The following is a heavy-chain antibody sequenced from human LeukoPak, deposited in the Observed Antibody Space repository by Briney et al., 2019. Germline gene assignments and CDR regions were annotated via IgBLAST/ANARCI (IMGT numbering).Heavy chain of an antibody. CDR2: MNPNSGNT. J-gene: IGHJ4*02. D-gene: IGHD1-26*01. CDR3: AREPIVGATTSFDY. V-gene: IGHV1-8*03. CDR1: GYTFTSYD. Sequence: ASVKVSCKASGYTFTSYDINWVRQATGQGLEWMGWMNPNSGNTGYAQKFQGRVTITRNTSISTAYMELSRLRSDDTAVYYCAREPIVGATTSFDYWGQGTLVTVSS.